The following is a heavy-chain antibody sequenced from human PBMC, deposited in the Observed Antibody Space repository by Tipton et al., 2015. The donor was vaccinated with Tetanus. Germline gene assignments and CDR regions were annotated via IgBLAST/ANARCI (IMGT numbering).Heavy chain of an antibody. J-gene: IGHJ4*02. CDR2: INHSGST. CDR3: ARGWSECSSWSCSPFDS. V-gene: IGHV4-34*01. D-gene: IGHD2-2*01. CDR1: GASFSDYY. Sequence: TLSLTCAVYGASFSDYYWSWIRQAPGKGLEWIGEINHSGSTNHSPSLTGRVSMSLDTSKQQFSLSLTSATAADTAVYYCARGWSECSSWSCSPFDSWGQGTLVTVSS.